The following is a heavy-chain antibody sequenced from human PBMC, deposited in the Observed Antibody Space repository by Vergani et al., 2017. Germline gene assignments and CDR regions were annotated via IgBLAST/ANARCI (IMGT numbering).Heavy chain of an antibody. J-gene: IGHJ4*02. CDR2: IIPILGIA. CDR1: GGTFSSYT. Sequence: QVQLVQSGAEVKKPGSSVKVSCKASGGTFSSYTISWVRQAPGQGLEWMGRIIPILGIANYAQKFQGRVTITADESTSTAYMELSSLRSEDTAVYYCAKDTVPREGYFDYWGQGTLVTVSS. V-gene: IGHV1-69*08. D-gene: IGHD4-11*01. CDR3: AKDTVPREGYFDY.